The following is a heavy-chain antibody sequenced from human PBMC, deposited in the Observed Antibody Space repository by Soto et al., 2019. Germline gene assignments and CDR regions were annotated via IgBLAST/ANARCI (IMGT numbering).Heavy chain of an antibody. D-gene: IGHD3-16*02. CDR3: ARGSVIVNYFDY. CDR1: GGSISSGGYY. J-gene: IGHJ4*02. CDR2: IYYSGST. V-gene: IGHV4-31*03. Sequence: QVQLQESGPGLVKPSQTLSLTCTVSGGSISSGGYYWSWIRQHPGKGLEWIGYIYYSGSTYYNPSLNSRVTISVDTSKNQFSLKLSSVTAADTAVYYCARGSVIVNYFDYWGQGTLVTVSS.